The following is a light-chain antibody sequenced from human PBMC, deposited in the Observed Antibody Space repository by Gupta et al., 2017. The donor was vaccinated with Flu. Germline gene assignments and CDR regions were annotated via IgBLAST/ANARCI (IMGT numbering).Light chain of an antibody. J-gene: IGKJ2*04. CDR3: LQYCNVPRS. V-gene: IGKV1-33*01. CDR1: QDITKY. CDR2: DAS. Sequence: DIQMTQSPSSLAASVGDTVTISCRASQDITKYLNWYHQKPGKAPQLLIYDASNLETGVPSRFSGSGSGTDFTFSISSLQPEEIGTYFCLQYCNVPRSFGQGTKVEIK.